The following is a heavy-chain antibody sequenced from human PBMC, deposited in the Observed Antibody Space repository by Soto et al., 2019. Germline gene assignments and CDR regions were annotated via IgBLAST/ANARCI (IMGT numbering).Heavy chain of an antibody. V-gene: IGHV3-21*01. D-gene: IGHD3-3*01. J-gene: IGHJ6*02. CDR3: ARGGRITIFVEGYGMDV. CDR2: ISSSSSYI. CDR1: GFTFSSYS. Sequence: GGSLRLSCAASGFTFSSYSMNWVRQAPGKGLEWVSSISSSSSYIYYADSVKGRFTISRDNAKNSLYLQMNSLRAEDTAVYYCARGGRITIFVEGYGMDVWGQGTTVTVSS.